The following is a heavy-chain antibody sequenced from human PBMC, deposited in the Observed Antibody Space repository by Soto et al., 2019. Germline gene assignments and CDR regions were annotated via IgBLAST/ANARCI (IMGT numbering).Heavy chain of an antibody. CDR1: GFTVSSNY. CDR3: ARDSGPEYSSSWYFDP. V-gene: IGHV3-53*04. CDR2: IYSGGST. J-gene: IGHJ2*01. D-gene: IGHD6-13*01. Sequence: PGGSLRLSCAASGFTVSSNYMSWVRQAPGKGLEWVSVIYSGGSTYYADSVKGRFTISRHNSKNTLYLQMNSLRAEDTAVYYCARDSGPEYSSSWYFDPWGRGTLVTVSS.